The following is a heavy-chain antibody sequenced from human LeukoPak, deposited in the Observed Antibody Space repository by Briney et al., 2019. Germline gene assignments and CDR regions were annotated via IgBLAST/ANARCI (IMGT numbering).Heavy chain of an antibody. CDR1: GFTFSSYG. V-gene: IGHV3-33*08. D-gene: IGHD3-22*01. J-gene: IGHJ4*02. Sequence: GGSLRLSCAASGFTFSSYGMHWVRQAPGKGLEWVAVIWYDGSNKYYAGSVKGRFTISRDNSKNTLYLQMNSLRAEDTAVYYCARPSGYYVDYFDYWGQGTLVTVSS. CDR3: ARPSGYYVDYFDY. CDR2: IWYDGSNK.